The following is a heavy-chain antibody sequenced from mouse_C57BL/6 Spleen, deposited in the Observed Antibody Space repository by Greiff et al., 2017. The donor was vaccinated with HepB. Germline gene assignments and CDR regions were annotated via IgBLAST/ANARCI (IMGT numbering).Heavy chain of an antibody. CDR2: INPSSGYT. Sequence: QVQLQQSGAELARPGASVKMSCKASGYTFTSYTMHWVKQRPGQGLEWIGYINPSSGYTKYNQKFKDKATLTADKSSSTAYMQLSSLTSEDSAVYYCARCTTVVATPYAMDYWGQGTSVTVSS. CDR3: ARCTTVVATPYAMDY. D-gene: IGHD1-1*01. CDR1: GYTFTSYT. V-gene: IGHV1-4*01. J-gene: IGHJ4*01.